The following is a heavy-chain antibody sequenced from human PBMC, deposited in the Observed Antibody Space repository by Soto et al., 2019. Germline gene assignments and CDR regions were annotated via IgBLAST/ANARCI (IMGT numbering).Heavy chain of an antibody. CDR3: ARRYCSGGRCYQFDY. J-gene: IGHJ4*02. V-gene: IGHV1-18*01. CDR1: GYTFTSYG. Sequence: ASVKVSCKASGYTFTSYGISWVRQAPGQGLEWMGWISAYNGNTNYAQKLQGRVTMTTDTSTSTAYMELRSLRSDDTAVYYCARRYCSGGRCYQFDYWGQGTLVTVSS. CDR2: ISAYNGNT. D-gene: IGHD2-15*01.